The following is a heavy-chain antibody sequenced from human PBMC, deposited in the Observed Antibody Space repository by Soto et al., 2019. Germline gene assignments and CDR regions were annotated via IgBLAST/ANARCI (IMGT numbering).Heavy chain of an antibody. J-gene: IGHJ4*02. Sequence: PSETLSLTCTVSGASITSSSHYWGWIRQSPGKGLENIANIYYHGSTYYNPSLKSRVAISLDTSKNQFSLSLNSATAADTAVYYCARHGGSYSFDYWGQGTLVTVSS. CDR2: IYYHGST. V-gene: IGHV4-39*01. CDR3: ARHGGSYSFDY. CDR1: GASITSSSHY. D-gene: IGHD1-26*01.